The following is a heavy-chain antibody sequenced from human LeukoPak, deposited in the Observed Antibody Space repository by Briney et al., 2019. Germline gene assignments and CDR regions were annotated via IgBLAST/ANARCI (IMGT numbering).Heavy chain of an antibody. J-gene: IGHJ6*02. D-gene: IGHD2-2*01. CDR2: IIPILGIA. Sequence: SVKVSCKASGGTFSSYAISWVRQAPGQGLEWMGRIIPILGIANYAQKFQGRVTITADKSTSTAYMELSSLRSEDTAVYYCARPDMRYCSSTSCLKKSPYYYYGMDVWGQGTTVTVSS. V-gene: IGHV1-69*04. CDR3: ARPDMRYCSSTSCLKKSPYYYYGMDV. CDR1: GGTFSSYA.